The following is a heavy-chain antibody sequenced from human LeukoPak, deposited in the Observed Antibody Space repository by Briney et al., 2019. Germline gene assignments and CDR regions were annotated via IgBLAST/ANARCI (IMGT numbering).Heavy chain of an antibody. CDR3: AKRLNYIAAVDP. J-gene: IGHJ5*02. Sequence: GGSLRLSCAASGFTYSSYGMSWVRQAPGKGLEWVSDISGSEGNTYYADSVKGRFTISRDNSKNTLYLQMSSLRAEDTAVYYCAKRLNYIAAVDPWGQGTLVTVSS. D-gene: IGHD6-13*01. CDR2: ISGSEGNT. V-gene: IGHV3-23*01. CDR1: GFTYSSYG.